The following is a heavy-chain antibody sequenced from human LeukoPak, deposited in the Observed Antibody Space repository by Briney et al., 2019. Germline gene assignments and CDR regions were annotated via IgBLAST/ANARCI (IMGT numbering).Heavy chain of an antibody. CDR1: GYTFTSYG. D-gene: IGHD3-22*01. Sequence: EASVKVSSKASGYTFTSYGISWVRQAPGQGLEWMGWISAYNGNTNYAQKLQGRVTMTTDTSTSTAYMELRSLRSDDTAVYYCARAGIWDYSDTSGYHNAAFDIWGQGTMVTVSS. V-gene: IGHV1-18*01. CDR3: ARAGIWDYSDTSGYHNAAFDI. J-gene: IGHJ3*02. CDR2: ISAYNGNT.